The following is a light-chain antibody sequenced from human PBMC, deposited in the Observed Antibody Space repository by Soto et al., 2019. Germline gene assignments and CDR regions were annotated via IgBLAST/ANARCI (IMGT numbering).Light chain of an antibody. CDR2: EVS. V-gene: IGKV2D-29*02. Sequence: DDVITQTPLSLSVAPGQPASISCKASQSLLHITGETFLFWYLQKPGQSPQLLIYEVSTRVSGVPDRFSGSGSGTDFTLEISRVETDDVGIYYCMQSTKLPPTFGQGTQLEIK. CDR1: QSLLHITGETF. J-gene: IGKJ5*01. CDR3: MQSTKLPPT.